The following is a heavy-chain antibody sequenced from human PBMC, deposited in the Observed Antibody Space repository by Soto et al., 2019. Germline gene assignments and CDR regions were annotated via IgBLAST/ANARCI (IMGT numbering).Heavy chain of an antibody. J-gene: IGHJ5*02. CDR3: AREEVAYYGSGSYNWFDP. CDR2: IYNSGST. Sequence: SETLSLTCTVSGGSINSGGYYWSWIRQHPGMGLEWFGYIYNSGSTYYNPSLKSRITISVDTSKNQFSLKLSSVTAADTAVYYCAREEVAYYGSGSYNWFDPWGQGTLVTVSS. CDR1: GGSINSGGYY. V-gene: IGHV4-31*03. D-gene: IGHD3-10*01.